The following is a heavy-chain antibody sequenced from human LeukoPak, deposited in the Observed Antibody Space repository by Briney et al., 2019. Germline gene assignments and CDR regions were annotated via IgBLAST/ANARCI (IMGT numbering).Heavy chain of an antibody. CDR3: AKDGWFGELLVDY. D-gene: IGHD3-10*01. Sequence: PGTSLRLSCAASRFTFSSYGMHWVRQAPGKGLEWVSGISYDGSNKYNGDSVKGRFTISRDNSKNTLYLQMNSLRAEDTAVYYCAKDGWFGELLVDYWGQGTLVTVSS. CDR2: ISYDGSNK. V-gene: IGHV3-30*18. J-gene: IGHJ4*02. CDR1: RFTFSSYG.